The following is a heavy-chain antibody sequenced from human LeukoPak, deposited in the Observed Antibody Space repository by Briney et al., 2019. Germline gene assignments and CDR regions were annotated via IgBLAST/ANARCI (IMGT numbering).Heavy chain of an antibody. D-gene: IGHD4-17*01. CDR3: AKGDYGDYVGWFDP. J-gene: IGHJ5*02. Sequence: GGSLRLSCAASGFTFSSYAMSWVRQAPGKGLEWVSAISGSGGSTYYADSVKGRFTISRDNPKNTLYLQMNSLRAEDTAVYYCAKGDYGDYVGWFDPWGQGTLVTVSS. V-gene: IGHV3-23*01. CDR1: GFTFSSYA. CDR2: ISGSGGST.